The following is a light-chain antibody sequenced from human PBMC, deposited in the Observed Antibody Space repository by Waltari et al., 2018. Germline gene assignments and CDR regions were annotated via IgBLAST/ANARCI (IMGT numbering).Light chain of an antibody. Sequence: QSALAQPDSVSGSPGQSITISCTGSTSDVGSYNLVSWYQQHPGKAPKLIIYEVTKMASGISDRFSGSKSGNTASLTISGLQAGDEGDYYCCSYAGISTWVFGGGTKVTVL. CDR3: CSYAGISTWV. CDR1: TSDVGSYNL. J-gene: IGLJ3*02. CDR2: EVT. V-gene: IGLV2-23*02.